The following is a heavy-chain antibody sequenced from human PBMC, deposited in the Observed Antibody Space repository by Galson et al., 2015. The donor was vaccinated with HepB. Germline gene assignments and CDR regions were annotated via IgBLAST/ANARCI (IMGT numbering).Heavy chain of an antibody. CDR1: GFTFSDYW. CDR2: IKSDGSNT. V-gene: IGHV3-74*01. CDR3: AKGTAVAGSVPDYFDY. J-gene: IGHJ4*02. Sequence: SLRLSCAASGFTFSDYWMHWVRQAPGKGLLWVSRIKSDGSNTRYADSVKGRFTISRDNSKNTLYLQMNSLRAEDTAVYYCAKGTAVAGSVPDYFDYWGQGTLVTVSS. D-gene: IGHD6-19*01.